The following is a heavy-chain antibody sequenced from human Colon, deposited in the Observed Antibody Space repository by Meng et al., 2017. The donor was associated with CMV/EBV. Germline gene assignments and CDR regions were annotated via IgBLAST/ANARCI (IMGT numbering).Heavy chain of an antibody. V-gene: IGHV3-30*18. D-gene: IGHD3-16*02. CDR1: TFRRDG. J-gene: IGHJ4*02. CDR2: ISYDGSNK. Sequence: TFRRDGMNWVSQARGKGLESVAVISYDGSNKYHEESVKGRFTIARDNSKNTLYLQMNSLRTEDTAVYYCAKDPLPLRLGELSLYYDYWGQGTLVTVSS. CDR3: AKDPLPLRLGELSLYYDY.